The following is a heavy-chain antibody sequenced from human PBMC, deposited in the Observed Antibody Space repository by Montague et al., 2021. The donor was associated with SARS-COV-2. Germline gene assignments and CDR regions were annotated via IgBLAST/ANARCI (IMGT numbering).Heavy chain of an antibody. Sequence: SETLSLTCTVSGGSISSYYWSWIRQPPGKGLKWIGYIYYTGSTKYNPSLKSRVTMSLDRPTNRFSLRLNSVTAADTAMYYCARAQNTCFIANCVNYFDFWGLGAQVTVSS. CDR2: IYYTGST. CDR1: GGSISSYY. J-gene: IGHJ4*02. V-gene: IGHV4-59*01. CDR3: ARAQNTCFIANCVNYFDF. D-gene: IGHD1-1*01.